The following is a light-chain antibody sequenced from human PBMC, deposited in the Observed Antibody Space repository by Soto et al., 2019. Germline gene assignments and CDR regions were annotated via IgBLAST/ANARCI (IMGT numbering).Light chain of an antibody. Sequence: QSVLTQPPSVSATPGQGVILSCSGGDSNIGSTAVNWYQQLPGTAPRLLIYSSNQRLSGVPDRISGSKSGTSASLAISGLQSEDEADYYCAAWDDDLHVWLFGGGTKVTVL. CDR3: AAWDDDLHVWL. CDR1: DSNIGSTA. V-gene: IGLV1-44*01. CDR2: SSN. J-gene: IGLJ3*02.